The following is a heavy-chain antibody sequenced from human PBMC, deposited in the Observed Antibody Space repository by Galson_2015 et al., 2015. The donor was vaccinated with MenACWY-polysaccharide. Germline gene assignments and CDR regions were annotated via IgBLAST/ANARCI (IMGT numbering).Heavy chain of an antibody. Sequence: TTYYRDSVKGRFTISRDNAKNSLYLQMNSLRAEDTALYYCAKGYSSGWYYFDYWGQGTLVTVSS. CDR2: TT. V-gene: IGHV3-9*01. D-gene: IGHD6-19*01. CDR3: AKGYSSGWYYFDY. J-gene: IGHJ4*02.